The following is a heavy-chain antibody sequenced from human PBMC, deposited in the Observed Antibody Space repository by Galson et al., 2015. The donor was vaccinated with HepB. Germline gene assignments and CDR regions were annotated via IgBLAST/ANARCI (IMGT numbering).Heavy chain of an antibody. J-gene: IGHJ4*02. Sequence: SCKASGGTFSSYAISWVRQAPGQGLEWMGGIIPIFGTANYAQKFQGRVTITTDTSTSTAYMELRSLRSDDTAVYYCARDHRHQYSSGWYHYWGQGTLVTVSS. CDR3: ARDHRHQYSSGWYHY. CDR1: GGTFSSYA. CDR2: IIPIFGTA. D-gene: IGHD6-19*01. V-gene: IGHV1-69*05.